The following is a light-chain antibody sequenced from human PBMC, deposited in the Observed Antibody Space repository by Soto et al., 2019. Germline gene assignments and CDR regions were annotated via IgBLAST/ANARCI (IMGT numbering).Light chain of an antibody. CDR2: AAS. V-gene: IGKV1-39*01. J-gene: IGKJ3*01. CDR3: QQSYSTPGFT. Sequence: DIQMTQSPSSLSASVGDRVTITCRASQSISSYLNWYHQKPGKAPKLLIYAASSLQSGVPSRFSGSGSATDFTLTISSLQPEDFATYYCQQSYSTPGFTFGPGTKVDIK. CDR1: QSISSY.